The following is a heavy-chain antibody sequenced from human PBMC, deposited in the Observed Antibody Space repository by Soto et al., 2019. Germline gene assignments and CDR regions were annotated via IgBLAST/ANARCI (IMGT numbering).Heavy chain of an antibody. D-gene: IGHD5-12*01. J-gene: IGHJ6*02. CDR1: GGTFSSYA. V-gene: IGHV1-69*13. CDR3: ARGANSGYVRGPYYYYGMDV. Sequence: SVKVSCKASGGTFSSYAISWVRQAPGQGLEWMGGIIPIFGTANYAQKFQGRVTITADESTSTAYMELSSLRSEDTAVYYCARGANSGYVRGPYYYYGMDVWGQGTTVTVSS. CDR2: IIPIFGTA.